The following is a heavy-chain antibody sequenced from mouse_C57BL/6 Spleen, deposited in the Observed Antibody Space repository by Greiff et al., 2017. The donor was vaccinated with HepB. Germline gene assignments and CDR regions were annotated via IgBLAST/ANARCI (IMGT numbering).Heavy chain of an antibody. CDR3: ARGSYYGSSYAFAY. V-gene: IGHV1-26*01. CDR1: GYTFTDYY. CDR2: INPNNGGT. Sequence: EVQLQQSGPELVKPGASVKISCKASGYTFTDYYMNWVKQSHGKSLEWIGDINPNNGGTSYNQKFKGKATLTVDKSSSTAYMELRSLTSEDSAVYYCARGSYYGSSYAFAYWGQGTLVTVSA. D-gene: IGHD1-1*01. J-gene: IGHJ3*01.